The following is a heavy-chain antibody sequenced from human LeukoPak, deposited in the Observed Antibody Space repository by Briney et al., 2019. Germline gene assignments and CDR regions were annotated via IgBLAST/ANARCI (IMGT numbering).Heavy chain of an antibody. D-gene: IGHD3-10*01. Sequence: GGSLRLSFAASGFTFTTYWMSWAARPPGRGLGWGANITQVGTEKYYVDSVKGRFTISRDNAKNSLDLQMNSLRVEETAVYYCAKVAKYYYGSETYYFFEHWGQGTPVTASS. J-gene: IGHJ4*02. CDR1: GFTFTTYW. CDR2: ITQVGTEK. CDR3: AKVAKYYYGSETYYFFEH. V-gene: IGHV3-7*01.